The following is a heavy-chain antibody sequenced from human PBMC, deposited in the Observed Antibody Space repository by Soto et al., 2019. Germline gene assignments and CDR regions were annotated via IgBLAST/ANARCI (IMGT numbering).Heavy chain of an antibody. Sequence: QVQLVQSGAEVKKPGSSVKVSCKASGGTFSSYPNSWVRQAPGQGLEWMGRIIPILGIANYAQKFQGRVTITADKSTSTAYLELSSLRSADTAVYYCARDGSTVRRAGTLDYWGQGTLVTVSS. D-gene: IGHD6-19*01. CDR2: IIPILGIA. CDR3: ARDGSTVRRAGTLDY. V-gene: IGHV1-69*04. J-gene: IGHJ4*02. CDR1: GGTFSSYP.